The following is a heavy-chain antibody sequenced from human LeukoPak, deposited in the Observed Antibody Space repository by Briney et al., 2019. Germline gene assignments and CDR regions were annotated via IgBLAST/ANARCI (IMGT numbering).Heavy chain of an antibody. J-gene: IGHJ4*02. V-gene: IGHV4-39*07. D-gene: IGHD3-3*01. CDR2: IYYSGST. Sequence: SETLSLTCTVSGGSIGSSSYYWGWIRQPPGKGLEWIGSIYYSGSTYYNPSLKSRVTISVDTSKNQFSLKLSSVTAADTAVYYCARLNFWSGYLDYWGQGTLVTVSS. CDR1: GGSIGSSSYY. CDR3: ARLNFWSGYLDY.